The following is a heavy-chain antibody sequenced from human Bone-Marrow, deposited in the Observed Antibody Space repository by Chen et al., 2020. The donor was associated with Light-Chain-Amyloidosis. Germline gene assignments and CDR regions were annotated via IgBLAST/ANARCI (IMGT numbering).Heavy chain of an antibody. CDR2: INHSGNT. Sequence: QVQLQESGPGLVKPSETLSLTCSVSGYSISSGYSWGWIRQPPGKGLEWIAMINHSGNTYQNPSLKSRVTISVDTSKNQISLKLGSVIAADTAVYYCARESTRGLVLGESSGYALWGRGTLVTVSS. V-gene: IGHV4-38-2*02. D-gene: IGHD3-22*01. J-gene: IGHJ2*01. CDR3: ARESTRGLVLGESSGYAL. CDR1: GYSISSGYS.